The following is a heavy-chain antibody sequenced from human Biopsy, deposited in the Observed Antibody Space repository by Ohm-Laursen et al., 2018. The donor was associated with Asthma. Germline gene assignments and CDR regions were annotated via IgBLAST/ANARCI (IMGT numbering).Heavy chain of an antibody. J-gene: IGHJ6*02. CDR3: ARAPQPQNYGSGNAQYGLDV. D-gene: IGHD3-10*01. CDR1: GYTFIGCP. V-gene: IGHV1-2*06. Sequence: ASVKVSCKASGYTFIGCPIHWIRQAPGQGLEWMGRINPNSGGTNYAQKFQGRVTMTRDTSISTAYMEVSRLRSDDTAVYYCARAPQPQNYGSGNAQYGLDVWGQGTTVTVSS. CDR2: INPNSGGT.